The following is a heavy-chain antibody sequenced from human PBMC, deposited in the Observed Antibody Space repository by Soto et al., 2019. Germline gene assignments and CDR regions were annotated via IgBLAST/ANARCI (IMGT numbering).Heavy chain of an antibody. CDR1: GGSISSGDYY. Sequence: QVQLQESGPGLVKPSQTLSLTCTVSGGSISSGDYYWGWIRQPPGKGLEWIGDIYYSGSTYYNPSIKSRVTISVDTSKNQFSLKRSSVNAADTAVYYCASRGTTSYCSGGSCYARGFDYWGQGTLVTVSS. CDR2: IYYSGST. V-gene: IGHV4-30-4*01. CDR3: ASRGTTSYCSGGSCYARGFDY. J-gene: IGHJ4*02. D-gene: IGHD2-15*01.